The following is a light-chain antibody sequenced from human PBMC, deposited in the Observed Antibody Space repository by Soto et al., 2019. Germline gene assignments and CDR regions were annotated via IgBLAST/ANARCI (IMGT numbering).Light chain of an antibody. Sequence: DIQVTQSPSTLSASVGDRVTITWRASQSISNWLAWYQQKPGKAPKLLIYKASTLESGVPSRFSGSGSGTEFTLTINTLQPDDFATYYCQQYDSYPWTFGQGTKVEI. J-gene: IGKJ1*01. CDR1: QSISNW. CDR2: KAS. CDR3: QQYDSYPWT. V-gene: IGKV1-5*03.